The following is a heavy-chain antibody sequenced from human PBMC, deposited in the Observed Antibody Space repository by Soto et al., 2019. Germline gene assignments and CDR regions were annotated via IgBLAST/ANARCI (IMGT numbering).Heavy chain of an antibody. Sequence: PSETLSLTCTVSGASITSGHYYWSWVRHHPGKGLEWIGNIFYTYSGSTLYNPSLKSRVTISVDTSKNQFSLRLSSATAADTAVYYCARGGGTAALHWFDPWGQGTLVTVSS. CDR3: ARGGGTAALHWFDP. D-gene: IGHD6-6*01. CDR1: GASITSGHYY. CDR2: IFYTYSGST. V-gene: IGHV4-31*03. J-gene: IGHJ5*02.